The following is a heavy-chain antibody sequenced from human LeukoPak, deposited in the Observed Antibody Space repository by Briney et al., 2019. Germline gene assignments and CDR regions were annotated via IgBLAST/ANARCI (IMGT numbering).Heavy chain of an antibody. J-gene: IGHJ4*02. CDR2: IYRSGDT. Sequence: SETLSLTCTVSGDSISSRSYYWGWIRQPPGMGLEWIGSIYRSGDTYYNPSLKGRVTISVDTSKNQFSLKLSSVTAADTAVYYCARDRDLRWFYYWGQGTLVTVSS. D-gene: IGHD2-21*01. CDR1: GDSISSRSYY. V-gene: IGHV4-39*07. CDR3: ARDRDLRWFYY.